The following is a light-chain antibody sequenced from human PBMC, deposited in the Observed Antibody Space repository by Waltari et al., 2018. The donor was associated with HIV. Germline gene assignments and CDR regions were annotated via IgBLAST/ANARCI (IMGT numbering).Light chain of an antibody. V-gene: IGLV2-23*02. CDR3: CSCPRSGIRYV. CDR1: SSNVGSDYL. Sequence: QSALTQPASVSGSPGQSITISCNGTSSNVGSDYLVHWYQQHTGEAPKLIIYEVTKRPSGVSNRFSGSKSGNTASLTISGLQAEDEADYYCCSCPRSGIRYVFGTGTKVTVL. CDR2: EVT. J-gene: IGLJ1*01.